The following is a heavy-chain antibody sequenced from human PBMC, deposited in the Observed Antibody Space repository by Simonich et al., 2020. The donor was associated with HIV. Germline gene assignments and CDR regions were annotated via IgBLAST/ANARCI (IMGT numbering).Heavy chain of an antibody. D-gene: IGHD3-3*01. Sequence: QLQLQESGPGLVKPSETLSLTCTVSVVSISSSSYYWGWIPQPPGKGLEWIGSLYYSGSTSYNPSLKRRVTISVDTAKNQFSLKLSSVTAADTAVYYCARHWGYDFWSGYYFDYWGQGTLVTVSS. V-gene: IGHV4-39*01. J-gene: IGHJ4*02. CDR1: VVSISSSSYY. CDR2: LYYSGST. CDR3: ARHWGYDFWSGYYFDY.